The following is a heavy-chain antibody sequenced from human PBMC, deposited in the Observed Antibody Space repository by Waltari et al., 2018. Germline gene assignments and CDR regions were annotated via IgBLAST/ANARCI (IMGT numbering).Heavy chain of an antibody. V-gene: IGHV4-39*01. J-gene: IGHJ4*02. Sequence: QLQLQESGPGLVKPSETLSLTCTVSGGSISSSSYYWGWIRQPPGKGLEWIGSIYYSGSTDYNPSLKSRVTISVDTSKNQFSLKLSSVTAADTAVYYCARPLYDSSGFFRGFDYWGQGTLVTVSS. CDR3: ARPLYDSSGFFRGFDY. CDR2: IYYSGST. D-gene: IGHD3-22*01. CDR1: GGSISSSSYY.